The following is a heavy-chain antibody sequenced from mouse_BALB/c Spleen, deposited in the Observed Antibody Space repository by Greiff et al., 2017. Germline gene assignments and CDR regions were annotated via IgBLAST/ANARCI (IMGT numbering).Heavy chain of an antibody. V-gene: IGHV5-17*02. CDR1: GFTFSSFG. D-gene: IGHD2-1*01. CDR3: ARGDGNYAMDD. J-gene: IGHJ4*01. Sequence: EVMLVESGGGLVQPGGSRKLSCAASGFTFSSFGMHWVRQAPEKGLEWVAYISSGSSTIYYADTVKGRFTISRDNPKNTLFLQMTSLRSEDTAMYYCARGDGNYAMDDWGQG. CDR2: ISSGSSTI.